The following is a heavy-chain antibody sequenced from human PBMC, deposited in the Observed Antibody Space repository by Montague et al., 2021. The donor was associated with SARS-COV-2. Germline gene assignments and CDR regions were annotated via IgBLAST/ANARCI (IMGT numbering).Heavy chain of an antibody. V-gene: IGHV2-5*02. CDR3: AHRSLELLWFGWGY. CDR1: GFSLSTSGVG. CDR2: IYWDDDK. Sequence: PALVKPTQTLTLTCTFSGFSLSTSGVGVGWIRQPPGKALEWLALIYWDDDKRYSPSLKSRLTTTKDTSKNQVVLTMTNMDPVDTATYYCAHRSLELLWFGWGYWGQGTLVTVSS. J-gene: IGHJ4*02. D-gene: IGHD3-10*01.